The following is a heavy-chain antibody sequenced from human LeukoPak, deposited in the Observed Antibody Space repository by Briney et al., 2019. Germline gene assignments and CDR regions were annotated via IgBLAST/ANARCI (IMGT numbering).Heavy chain of an antibody. D-gene: IGHD5/OR15-5a*01. CDR3: ARVSLRHNWFDP. CDR2: IYYSGSA. V-gene: IGHV4-30-4*01. J-gene: IGHJ5*02. Sequence: SETLSLTCTVSGGSISSGDYYWSWIRQPPGKGLEWIGYIYYSGSAYYNPSLKSRVTISVDTSKNQFSLKLSSVTAADTAVYYCARVSLRHNWFDPWGQGTLVTVSS. CDR1: GGSISSGDYY.